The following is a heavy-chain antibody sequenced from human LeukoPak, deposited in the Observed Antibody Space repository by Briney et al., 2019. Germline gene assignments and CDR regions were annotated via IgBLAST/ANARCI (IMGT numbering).Heavy chain of an antibody. J-gene: IGHJ4*02. D-gene: IGHD6-19*01. CDR2: ISGSSAGT. Sequence: PGGSLRLSCAASGFTFSSYAMSWVRQAPGKGLEWVSVISGSSAGTYYADSVKGRFTISRDNAKNSLYLQMNSLRAEDTAVYYCARSRSSGWYHFDYWGQGTLVTVSS. V-gene: IGHV3-23*01. CDR3: ARSRSSGWYHFDY. CDR1: GFTFSSYA.